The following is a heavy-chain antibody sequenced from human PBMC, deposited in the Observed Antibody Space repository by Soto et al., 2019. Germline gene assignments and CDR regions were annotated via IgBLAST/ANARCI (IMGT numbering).Heavy chain of an antibody. CDR2: IYYSGST. J-gene: IGHJ4*02. D-gene: IGHD3-16*02. CDR1: GGSISSYY. CDR3: ARHIGRGFDS. Sequence: SETLSLTCTVSGGSISSYYWSWIRQPPGKGLEWIGYIYYSGSTNYNPSLKSRVTISVDTSKNQFSLKLSSVTAADTAVYYCARHIGRGFDSWGQGTLVTVSS. V-gene: IGHV4-59*08.